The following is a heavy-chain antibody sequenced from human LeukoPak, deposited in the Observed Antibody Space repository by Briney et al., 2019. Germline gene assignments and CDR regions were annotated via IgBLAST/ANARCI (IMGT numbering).Heavy chain of an antibody. V-gene: IGHV3-9*03. CDR2: ISWNSGSI. D-gene: IGHD3-22*01. Sequence: GGSLRLSCAASGFTFSSYAMSWVRQAPGKGLEWVSGISWNSGSIGYADSVKGRFTISRDNAKNSLYLQMNSLRAEDMALYYCAKGYYYDSSGYYSDDAFDIWGQGTMVTVSS. J-gene: IGHJ3*02. CDR1: GFTFSSYA. CDR3: AKGYYYDSSGYYSDDAFDI.